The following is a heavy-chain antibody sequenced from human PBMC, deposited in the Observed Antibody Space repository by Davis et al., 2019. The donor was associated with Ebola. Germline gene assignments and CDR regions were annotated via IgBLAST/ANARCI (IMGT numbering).Heavy chain of an antibody. D-gene: IGHD3-3*01. V-gene: IGHV1-18*01. CDR1: AETFTSCG. J-gene: IGHJ3*02. CDR2: TSAYSGNT. Sequence: ASAQIICWASAETFTSCGISWWRQAPGQRPEWMGWTSAYSGNTNYAQKFQGRVTMTRDTSTSTVSMELSSLRSEDTAVYYCARDLYDFGVVLDAFDIWGQGTMVTVSS. CDR3: ARDLYDFGVVLDAFDI.